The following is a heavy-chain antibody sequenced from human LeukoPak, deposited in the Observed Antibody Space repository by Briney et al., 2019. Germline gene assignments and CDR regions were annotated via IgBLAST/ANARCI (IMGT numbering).Heavy chain of an antibody. CDR1: GGTFSSYA. J-gene: IGHJ4*02. Sequence: SVKVSCKASGGTFSSYAISWVRQAPGQGLEWMGGIIPIFGTANYAQKFQGRVTITTDESTSTAYMELSSLRSEDTAVYYYARGGAYDSIPLDYWGQGTLVTVSS. D-gene: IGHD3-22*01. CDR2: IIPIFGTA. V-gene: IGHV1-69*05. CDR3: ARGGAYDSIPLDY.